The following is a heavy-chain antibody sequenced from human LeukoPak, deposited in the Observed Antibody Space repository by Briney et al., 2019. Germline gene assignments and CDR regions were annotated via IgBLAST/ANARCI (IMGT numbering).Heavy chain of an antibody. Sequence: GGSLRLSCAASGFTFDDYAMHWVRQAPGKGLEWVSGISWNSGSIGYADSVKGRFTISRDNAKNSLYLQMNSLRAEDTALYYCAKEIVRYYAFDIWGQGTMVTVSS. V-gene: IGHV3-9*01. CDR2: ISWNSGSI. D-gene: IGHD3-9*01. CDR1: GFTFDDYA. CDR3: AKEIVRYYAFDI. J-gene: IGHJ3*02.